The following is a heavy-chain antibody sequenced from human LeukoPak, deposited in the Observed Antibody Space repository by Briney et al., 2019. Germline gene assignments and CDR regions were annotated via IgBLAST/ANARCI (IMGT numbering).Heavy chain of an antibody. CDR3: ARDHPQGYCSSTSCPYYYYMDV. CDR1: GYTFTSYY. V-gene: IGHV1-46*01. Sequence: ASVKVSCKASGYTFTSYYMHWVRQAPGQGLEWMGIINPSGGSTSYAQKFQGRVTMTRDTSTSTVYMELSSLRSEDTAVYYCARDHPQGYCSSTSCPYYYYMDVWGKGTTVTVSS. J-gene: IGHJ6*03. CDR2: INPSGGST. D-gene: IGHD2-2*01.